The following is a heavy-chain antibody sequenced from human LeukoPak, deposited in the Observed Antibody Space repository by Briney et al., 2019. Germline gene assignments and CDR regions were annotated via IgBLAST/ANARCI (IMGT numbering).Heavy chain of an antibody. CDR1: GFTFSSYA. J-gene: IGHJ4*02. CDR2: ISYDGSNK. V-gene: IGHV3-30*04. D-gene: IGHD2-2*01. CDR3: ARDIEDPIVVDPIGQFDY. Sequence: PGGSLRLSCAASGFTFSSYAMHWVRQAPGKGLEWVAVISYDGSNKYYADSVKGRFTISRDNSKNTLYLQMNSLRAEDTAVYYCARDIEDPIVVDPIGQFDYWGQGTLVTVSS.